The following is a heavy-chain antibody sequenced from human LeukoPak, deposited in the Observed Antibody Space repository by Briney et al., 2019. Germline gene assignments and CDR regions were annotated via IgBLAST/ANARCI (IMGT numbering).Heavy chain of an antibody. CDR2: ISGYNGNT. CDR3: ARETRRLYYEDYYGMDV. CDR1: GYTFTNFG. D-gene: IGHD3-16*01. V-gene: IGHV1-18*01. J-gene: IGHJ6*02. Sequence: ASVKVSCKAFGYTFTNFGVSCVRQVPGQGLEWMGWISGYNGNTNYGQKVRGRITMTTDTSTTTAYMELRSLRSDDTAVYYCARETRRLYYEDYYGMDVWGQGTTVTVSS.